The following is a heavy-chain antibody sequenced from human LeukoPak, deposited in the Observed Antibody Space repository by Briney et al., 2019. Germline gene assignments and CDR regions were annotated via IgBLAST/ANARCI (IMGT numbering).Heavy chain of an antibody. CDR2: ISAYNGNT. V-gene: IGHV1-18*01. CDR3: ARYGSGSYDY. Sequence: GASVKVSCKASGYTFTSYGISWVRQAPGQGLEWMGWISAYNGNTNYAQKFQGRVTMTRNTSISTAYVELSSLRSEDTAVYYCARYGSGSYDYWGQGTLVTVSS. J-gene: IGHJ4*02. D-gene: IGHD3-10*01. CDR1: GYTFTSYG.